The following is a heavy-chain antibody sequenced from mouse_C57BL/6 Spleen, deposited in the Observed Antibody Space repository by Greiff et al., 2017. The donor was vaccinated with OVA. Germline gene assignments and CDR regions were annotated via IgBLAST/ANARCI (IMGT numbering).Heavy chain of an antibody. CDR1: GFTFSDYG. J-gene: IGHJ4*01. CDR3: ARRGPDYYGSNYYAMDY. D-gene: IGHD1-2*01. V-gene: IGHV5-17*01. Sequence: EVHLVESGGGLVKPGGSLKLSCAASGFTFSDYGMHWVRQAPEKGLEWVAYISSGSSTIYYADTVKGRFTISRDNAKNTLFLQMTSLRSEDTAMYYCARRGPDYYGSNYYAMDYWGQGTSVTVSS. CDR2: ISSGSSTI.